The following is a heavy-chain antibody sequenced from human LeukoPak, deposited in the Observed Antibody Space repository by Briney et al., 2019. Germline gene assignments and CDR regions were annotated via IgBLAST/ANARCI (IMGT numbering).Heavy chain of an antibody. D-gene: IGHD4-17*01. J-gene: IGHJ4*02. Sequence: GGSLRLSCAAPGSTFSSYSMNWVRQAPGKGLEWVSYIDLSSSIIYYGDSVKGRFTISRDNAKNSLYLQLNSLRAEDTAFYYCARGGDDYDDRGPLDYWGQGILVTVSS. CDR2: IDLSSSII. V-gene: IGHV3-48*04. CDR3: ARGGDDYDDRGPLDY. CDR1: GSTFSSYS.